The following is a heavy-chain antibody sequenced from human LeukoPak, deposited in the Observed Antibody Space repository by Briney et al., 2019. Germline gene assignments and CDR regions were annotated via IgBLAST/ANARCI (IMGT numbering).Heavy chain of an antibody. Sequence: WASVKVSCKASGGTFSRYAISWVRQAPGQGLEWMGGIIPIFGTANYAQKFQGRVTITTDESTSTAYMELSSLRSEDTAVYYCARVGRDIVVVPAATRDVGYYYFMDVWGKGTTVTVSS. CDR3: ARVGRDIVVVPAATRDVGYYYFMDV. D-gene: IGHD2-2*01. V-gene: IGHV1-69*05. CDR2: IIPIFGTA. J-gene: IGHJ6*03. CDR1: GGTFSRYA.